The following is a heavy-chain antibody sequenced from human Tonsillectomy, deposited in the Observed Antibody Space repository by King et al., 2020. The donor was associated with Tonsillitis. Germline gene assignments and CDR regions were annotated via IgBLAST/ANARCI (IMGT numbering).Heavy chain of an antibody. CDR3: ARIGYYYDSSGVIDY. J-gene: IGHJ4*02. CDR1: GFSLSTSGMF. V-gene: IGHV2-70*01. Sequence: TLKESGPALVKPTQTLTLTCTFSGFSLSTSGMFVSWIRQPPGKALEWLALIDWDDVKYYNTSLKTRLTISKDTTKNQVVLTMTNMDPLDTATDYCARIGYYYDSSGVIDYWGQGTLVTVSS. D-gene: IGHD3-22*01. CDR2: IDWDDVK.